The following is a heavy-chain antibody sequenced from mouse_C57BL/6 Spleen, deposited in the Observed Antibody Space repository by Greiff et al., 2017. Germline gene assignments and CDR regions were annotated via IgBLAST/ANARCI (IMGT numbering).Heavy chain of an antibody. CDR1: GYTFTSCW. CDR2: IDPSDSYT. CDR3: ARGYDYERNWFAY. Sequence: VQLQQPGAELVMPGASVKLSCKASGYTFTSCWMHWVKQRPGQGLEWIGEIDPSDSYTNYNQKFKGKSTLTVDKSSSTAYMQLSSLTSEDSAVYYCARGYDYERNWFAYWGQGTLVTVSA. J-gene: IGHJ3*01. D-gene: IGHD2-4*01. V-gene: IGHV1-69*01.